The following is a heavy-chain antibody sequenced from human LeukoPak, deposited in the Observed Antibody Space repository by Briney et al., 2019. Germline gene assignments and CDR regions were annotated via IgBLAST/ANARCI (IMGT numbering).Heavy chain of an antibody. CDR1: GYTFTSYV. V-gene: IGHV1-3*01. J-gene: IGHJ4*02. CDR3: ARGYGEFNPDY. Sequence: GASVKVSCKASGYTFTSYVLHWVRQAPGQRGEWMGWINACNGKTKYSKKFQGRVTITRDTSASTAYMELSSLRSEDTAVYYCARGYGEFNPDYWGQGTLVTVSS. CDR2: INACNGKT. D-gene: IGHD3-10*01.